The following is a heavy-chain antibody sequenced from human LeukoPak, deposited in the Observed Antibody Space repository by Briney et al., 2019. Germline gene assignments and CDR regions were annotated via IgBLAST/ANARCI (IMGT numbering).Heavy chain of an antibody. CDR3: AKVQGYSGYDLDY. D-gene: IGHD5-12*01. CDR1: GFTFSRFG. J-gene: IGHJ4*02. CDR2: ITSDGTST. V-gene: IGHV3-30*18. Sequence: PWGSLKLSCAASGFTFSRFGMHWVRQAPGKGLEWVTVITSDGTSTSYADSVKGRFTISRDNSKNTLYLQMNSLRAEDTAIYYCAKVQGYSGYDLDYWGQGTQVTVSS.